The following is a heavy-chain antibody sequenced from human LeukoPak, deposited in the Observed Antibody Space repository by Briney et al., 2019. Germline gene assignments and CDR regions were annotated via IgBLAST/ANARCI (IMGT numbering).Heavy chain of an antibody. V-gene: IGHV4-38-2*02. Sequence: PSETLSLTCTVSGYSISSGYYWGWIRQPPGKGLEWIGSIYHSGSTYYNPSLKSRVTISVDTSKNQFSLKLSSVTAADTAVYYCAGGVDLEAAGNYWGQGTLVTVSS. J-gene: IGHJ4*02. CDR3: AGGVDLEAAGNY. D-gene: IGHD6-13*01. CDR1: GYSISSGYY. CDR2: IYHSGST.